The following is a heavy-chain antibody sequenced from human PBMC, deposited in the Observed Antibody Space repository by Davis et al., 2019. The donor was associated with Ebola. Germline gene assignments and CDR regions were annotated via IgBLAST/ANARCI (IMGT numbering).Heavy chain of an antibody. CDR1: GGTFSSYA. CDR3: ARARGMVIPGGSFDY. CDR2: ISAYNGNT. Sequence: ASVKVSCKASGGTFSSYAISWVRQAPGQGLEWMGWISAYNGNTNYAQKLQGRVTMTTDTSTSTAYMELRSLRSDDTAVYYCARARGMVIPGGSFDYWGQGTLVTVSS. D-gene: IGHD3-3*01. J-gene: IGHJ4*02. V-gene: IGHV1-18*01.